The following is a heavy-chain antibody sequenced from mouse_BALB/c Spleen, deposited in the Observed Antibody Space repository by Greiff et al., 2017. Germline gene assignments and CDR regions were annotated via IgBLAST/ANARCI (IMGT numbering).Heavy chain of an antibody. V-gene: IGHV1-67*01. CDR1: SYTFTDYA. J-gene: IGHJ2*01. CDR2: ISTYYGNT. CDR3: ARGETVVAPFDY. Sequence: VNVVESGPELVRPGVSVKISCKGSSYTFTDYAMHWVKQSHAKSLEWIGVISTYYGNTNYNQKFKGKATMTVDKSSSTAYMELARLTSEDSAVYYCARGETVVAPFDYWGQGTTLTVSS. D-gene: IGHD1-1*01.